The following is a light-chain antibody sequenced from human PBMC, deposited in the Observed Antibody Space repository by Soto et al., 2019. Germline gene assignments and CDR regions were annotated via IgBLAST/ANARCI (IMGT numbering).Light chain of an antibody. V-gene: IGLV2-14*03. CDR1: ISDIGSYNH. J-gene: IGLJ1*01. CDR3: ISYTDRQSYL. Sequence: QPAYVSGSPGQSITISCSGTISDIGSYNHVAWYQQFPGKSPKLMIYAVSDRPSGVSDRFSGSKSGITASLTISGLQTEDEADYYCISYTDRQSYLFGTGTKVTVL. CDR2: AVS.